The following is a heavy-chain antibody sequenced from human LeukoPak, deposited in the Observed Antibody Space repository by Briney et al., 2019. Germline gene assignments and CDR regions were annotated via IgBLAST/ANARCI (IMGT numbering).Heavy chain of an antibody. CDR2: IYTSGST. CDR3: ARAELLTGTTNTYFDY. CDR1: GGSISSGSYY. D-gene: IGHD1-7*01. Sequence: SETLSLTCTVSGGSISSGSYYWSWIRQPAGKGLERIGRIYTSGSTNYNPSLKSRVTISVDTSKNQFSLKLSSVTAADTAVYYCARAELLTGTTNTYFDYWGQGTLVTVSS. J-gene: IGHJ4*02. V-gene: IGHV4-61*02.